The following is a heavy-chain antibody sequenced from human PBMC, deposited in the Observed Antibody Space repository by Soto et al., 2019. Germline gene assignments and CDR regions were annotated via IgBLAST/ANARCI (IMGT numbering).Heavy chain of an antibody. J-gene: IGHJ5*02. CDR2: IYYSGST. CDR1: GGSISSGGYY. D-gene: IGHD3-10*01. Sequence: QVQLQESGPGLVKPSQTLSLTCTVSGGSISSGGYYWSWIRQHPGKGLEWIGYIYYSGSTYYNPSLKSRVTISVDTSKIQFSLKLSSVTAADTAVYYCAVMVRGVIISRGWFDPWGQGTLVTVSS. V-gene: IGHV4-31*03. CDR3: AVMVRGVIISRGWFDP.